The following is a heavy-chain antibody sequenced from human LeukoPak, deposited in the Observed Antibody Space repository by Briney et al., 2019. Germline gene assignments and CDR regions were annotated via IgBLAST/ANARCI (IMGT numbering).Heavy chain of an antibody. CDR2: ISYDGSNK. J-gene: IGHJ4*02. V-gene: IGHV3-30-3*01. CDR3: ATNSYDSSGYYYHY. D-gene: IGHD3-22*01. Sequence: GGSLRLSCAASGFTFSSYAIHWVRQAPGKGLEWVAVISYDGSNKYYADSVKGRFTISRDNSKNTLYLQMNSLRAEDTAVYYCATNSYDSSGYYYHYWGQGTLVTVSS. CDR1: GFTFSSYA.